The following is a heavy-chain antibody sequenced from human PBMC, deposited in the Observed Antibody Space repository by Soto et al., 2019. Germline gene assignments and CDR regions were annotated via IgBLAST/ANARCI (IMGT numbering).Heavy chain of an antibody. CDR1: GYTFTSYG. CDR2: ISAYNGNT. D-gene: IGHD6-13*01. CDR3: ASTHSNPYSSXWPI. J-gene: IGHJ4*02. V-gene: IGHV1-18*01. Sequence: GASVKVSCKASGYTFTSYGISWVRQAPGQGLEWMGWISAYNGNTNYAQKLQGRVTMTTDTSTSTAYMELRSLRSDDTAVYYCASTHSNPYSSXWPIWGQGTLVTVSS.